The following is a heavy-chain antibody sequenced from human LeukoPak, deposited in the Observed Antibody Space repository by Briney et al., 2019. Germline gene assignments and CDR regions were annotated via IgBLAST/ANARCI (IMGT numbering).Heavy chain of an antibody. J-gene: IGHJ4*02. CDR2: ICAQNGDT. Sequence: ASVKVSSTGSGYTSTSFGITWGREAPGQGLGWMGWICAQNGDTNYTQKSQGRVTMTTDTSTSTAYMELRSLRSDDTAVYYCARDSSGYDPLAYCGGEINCYLSLPYYWGQGTLVTVSS. CDR3: ARDSSGYDPLAYCGGEINCYLSLPYY. V-gene: IGHV1-18*01. CDR1: GYTSTSFG. D-gene: IGHD2-21*01.